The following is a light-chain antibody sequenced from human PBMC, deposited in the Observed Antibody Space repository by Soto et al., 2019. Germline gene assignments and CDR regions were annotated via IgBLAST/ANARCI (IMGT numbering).Light chain of an antibody. Sequence: DVQMTQSPSTLSASVGDRVTITCRASQSVSIWLAWFQQKPGKAPKLLIYKASSLETGVPSRFSGSGSGTEFTLTISSLQPDDFATYYCQQYNSYSRTVGQGTKVEIK. J-gene: IGKJ1*01. CDR3: QQYNSYSRT. CDR1: QSVSIW. V-gene: IGKV1-5*03. CDR2: KAS.